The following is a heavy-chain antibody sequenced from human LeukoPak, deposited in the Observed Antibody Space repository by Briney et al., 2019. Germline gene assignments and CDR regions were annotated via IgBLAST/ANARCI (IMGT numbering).Heavy chain of an antibody. Sequence: GCLRLSCAASGFTFSSYSMNWVRQAPGKGLEWVSSISSSSSYIYYADSVKGRCTISRDNAKNSLYLQMNSLRAEDTAVYYCARDLVVVAATYAFDIWGQRTMVTVSS. V-gene: IGHV3-21*01. D-gene: IGHD2-15*01. J-gene: IGHJ3*02. CDR2: ISSSSSYI. CDR1: GFTFSSYS. CDR3: ARDLVVVAATYAFDI.